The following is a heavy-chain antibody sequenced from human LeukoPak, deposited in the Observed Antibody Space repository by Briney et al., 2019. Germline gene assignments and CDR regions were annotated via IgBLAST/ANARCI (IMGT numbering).Heavy chain of an antibody. CDR3: ATYRQVLLPFES. CDR1: GFTVSRYS. V-gene: IGHV3-21*04. J-gene: IGHJ4*02. Sequence: PGGSLRLSCAASGFTVSRYSMSWVRQAPGKGLEWVSSITSSSSYIYYADSVKGRFTISRDNSKSTLSLQMNSLRAEDTAIYYCATYRQVLLPFESWGQGTLVTVSS. CDR2: ITSSSSYI. D-gene: IGHD2-8*02.